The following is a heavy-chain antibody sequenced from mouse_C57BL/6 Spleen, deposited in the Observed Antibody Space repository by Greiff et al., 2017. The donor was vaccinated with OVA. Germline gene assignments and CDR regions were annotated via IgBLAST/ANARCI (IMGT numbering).Heavy chain of an antibody. CDR2: ISYAGSN. Sequence: EVKLQESGPGLVKPSQSLSLTCSVTGYSITSGYYWNWIRQFPGNKLEWMGYISYAGSNNYNPSLKNRISITRDTSKNQFFLKLNSVTTEDTATYYCARDRGYDGGGYYFDYWGQGTTLTVSS. D-gene: IGHD2-2*01. J-gene: IGHJ2*01. CDR3: ARDRGYDGGGYYFDY. CDR1: GYSITSGYY. V-gene: IGHV3-6*01.